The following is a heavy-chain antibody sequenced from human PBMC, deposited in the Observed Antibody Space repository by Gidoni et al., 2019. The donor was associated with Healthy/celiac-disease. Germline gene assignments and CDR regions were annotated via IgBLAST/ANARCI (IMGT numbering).Heavy chain of an antibody. J-gene: IGHJ4*02. CDR3: ARDFARFGELMDY. CDR2: IWYDGSNK. Sequence: QVQLVESGGGVVQPGRSLRLSCAASGFTFSSYGMHWVRQAPGKGLEWVAVIWYDGSNKYYADSVKGRFTISRDNSKNTLYLQMNSLRAEDTAVYYCARDFARFGELMDYWGQGTLVTVSS. D-gene: IGHD3-10*01. CDR1: GFTFSSYG. V-gene: IGHV3-33*01.